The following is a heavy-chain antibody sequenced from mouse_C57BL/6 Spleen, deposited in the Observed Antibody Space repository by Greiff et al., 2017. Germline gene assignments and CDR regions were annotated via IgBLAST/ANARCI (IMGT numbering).Heavy chain of an antibody. V-gene: IGHV1-64*01. CDR1: GYTFTSYW. CDR2: IHPNSGST. J-gene: IGHJ3*01. D-gene: IGHD2-4*01. CDR3: ARVDYDGAWFAY. Sequence: QVQLQQPGAELVKPGASVKLSCKASGYTFTSYWMHWVKQRPGQGLEWIGMIHPNSGSTNYNEKFKSKATLTVDKSSSTAYMQLSSLTSEDSAVDYGARVDYDGAWFAYWGQGTLVTVSA.